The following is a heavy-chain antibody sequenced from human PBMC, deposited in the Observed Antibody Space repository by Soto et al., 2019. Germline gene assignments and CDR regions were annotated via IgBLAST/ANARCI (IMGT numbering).Heavy chain of an antibody. Sequence: GGSLRLSCAASGFTFSYYAMSWVRQAPGKGLEWVANIKEDGSEKYYVDSVEGRFTISRDNAKNSLYLQMTSLRAEDTALYYCARGWGYFDSSGFPYLYAMDVWGQGTTVTVSS. J-gene: IGHJ6*02. CDR2: IKEDGSEK. V-gene: IGHV3-7*01. D-gene: IGHD3-22*01. CDR1: GFTFSYYA. CDR3: ARGWGYFDSSGFPYLYAMDV.